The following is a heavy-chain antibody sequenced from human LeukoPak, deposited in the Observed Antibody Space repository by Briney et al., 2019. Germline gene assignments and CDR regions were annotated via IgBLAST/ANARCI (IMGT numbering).Heavy chain of an antibody. CDR3: ARLVRALDAFDI. V-gene: IGHV1-2*02. J-gene: IGHJ3*02. CDR1: GYTFTGYY. Sequence: GASVKVSCKASGYTFTGYYMHWVRQAPGQGLEWMGWINPNSGGINYQGRVTMTRDTSISTAYMELSRLRSDDTAVYYCARLVRALDAFDIWGQGTMVTVSS. CDR2: INPNSGGI.